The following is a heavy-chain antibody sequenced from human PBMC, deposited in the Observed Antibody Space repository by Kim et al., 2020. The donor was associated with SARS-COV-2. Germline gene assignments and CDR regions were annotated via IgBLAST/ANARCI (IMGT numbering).Heavy chain of an antibody. Sequence: SETLSLTCAVYGGSFSGYYWSWIRQPPGKGLEWIGEINHSGSTNYNPSLKSRVTISVDTSKNQFSLKLSSVTAADTAVYYCARDSQKILRIAADGRGMDVWGQGTTVTVSS. CDR1: GGSFSGYY. CDR3: ARDSQKILRIAADGRGMDV. J-gene: IGHJ6*02. CDR2: INHSGST. V-gene: IGHV4-34*01. D-gene: IGHD6-13*01.